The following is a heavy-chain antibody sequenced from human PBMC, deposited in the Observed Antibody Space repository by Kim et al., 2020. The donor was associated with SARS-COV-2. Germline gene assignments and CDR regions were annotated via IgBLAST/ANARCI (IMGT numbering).Heavy chain of an antibody. CDR3: AKDDWVDSASGHNYIDY. D-gene: IGHD3-9*01. J-gene: IGHJ4*02. V-gene: IGHV3-23*01. CDR1: GFMFRNYA. CDR2: ISGSGGST. Sequence: GGSLRLSCAASGFMFRNYAMGWVRQAPGKGLEWVSTISGSGGSTYYAGSVRGRFTNSRDNSKNTLYLQMNSLRVEDTAVYFCAKDDWVDSASGHNYIDYWGQGTLVTVSS.